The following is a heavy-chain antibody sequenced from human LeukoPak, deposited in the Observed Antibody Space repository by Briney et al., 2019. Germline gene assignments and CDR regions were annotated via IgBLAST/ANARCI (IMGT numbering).Heavy chain of an antibody. V-gene: IGHV1-18*01. CDR1: GYTFTSYG. D-gene: IGHD3-22*01. CDR3: ARDRGRGYYDSSGYYYRSPIKYYFDY. J-gene: IGHJ4*02. Sequence: ASVKVSCKASGYTFTSYGISWVRQAPGQGLEWMGWISAYNGNTNYAQKLQGRVTMTTDTSTSTACMELRSLRSDDTAVYYCARDRGRGYYDSSGYYYRSPIKYYFDYWGQGTLVTVSS. CDR2: ISAYNGNT.